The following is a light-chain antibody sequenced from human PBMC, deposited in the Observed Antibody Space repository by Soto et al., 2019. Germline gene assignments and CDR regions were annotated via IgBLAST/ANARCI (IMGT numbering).Light chain of an antibody. V-gene: IGKV3-15*01. Sequence: IVVTKSPATLSVSPGERATLACMASQRVXSNLAWYQQKPGQSPRFLXDGASTRATGSPARFSGSGSGTEFTLTISSLQSEYFSVYYFQQYNNWTRTFGQGTKVDIK. CDR2: GAS. CDR1: QRVXSN. J-gene: IGKJ1*01. CDR3: QQYNNWTRT.